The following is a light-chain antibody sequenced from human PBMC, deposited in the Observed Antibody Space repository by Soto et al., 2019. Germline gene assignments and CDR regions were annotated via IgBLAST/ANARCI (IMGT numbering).Light chain of an antibody. V-gene: IGKV3-20*01. J-gene: IGKJ5*01. Sequence: EVVLTQSPGTLSLSPGERATLSRRASQSVRSSLAWYQQKPGLAPTLLISDASIRASGVPDRFTAGGSGTDFTLTIRRLEPEDFALYYCQQYGGSPISFGRGTRLEFK. CDR3: QQYGGSPIS. CDR2: DAS. CDR1: QSVRSS.